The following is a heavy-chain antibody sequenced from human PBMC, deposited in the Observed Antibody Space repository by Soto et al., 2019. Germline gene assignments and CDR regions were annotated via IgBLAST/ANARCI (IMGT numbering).Heavy chain of an antibody. CDR2: IRNKANNYAT. CDR3: TPFYGDYGAY. Sequence: EVQLVESGGGLVQPGGSLKLSCAASGFTFSGSAMNWVRQASGKGLEWVGRIRNKANNYATAYAASVKGRFTISSADSKNTAYLQMNSLKTEDTALYYCTPFYGDYGAYWGQGTLVTVSS. J-gene: IGHJ1*01. CDR1: GFTFSGSA. D-gene: IGHD4-17*01. V-gene: IGHV3-73*01.